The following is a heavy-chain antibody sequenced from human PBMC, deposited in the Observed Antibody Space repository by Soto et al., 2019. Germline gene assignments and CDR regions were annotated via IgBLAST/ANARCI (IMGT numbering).Heavy chain of an antibody. V-gene: IGHV3-23*01. J-gene: IGHJ4*02. CDR3: AKGHSSGYYPRLYYFDY. CDR2: ISGSGGST. CDR1: GFTFSSYA. Sequence: GGSLRLSCAASGFTFSSYAMSWVRQAPGKGLEWVSAISGSGGSTYYADSVKGRFTNSRDNSKNKLYLQMNSLRAEDTAVYYCAKGHSSGYYPRLYYFDYWGQGT. D-gene: IGHD3-22*01.